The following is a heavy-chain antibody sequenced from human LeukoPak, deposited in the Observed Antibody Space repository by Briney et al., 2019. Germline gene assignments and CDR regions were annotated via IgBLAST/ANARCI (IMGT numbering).Heavy chain of an antibody. CDR3: AKDAPVLYGSGSNRGVSSAFDI. Sequence: GGSLRHSCAASGFTFSSYEMNWVRQAPGKGLEWVAFIRYDGSNKYYADSVKGRFTISRDNSKNTLYLQMNSLRAEDTAVYYCAKDAPVLYGSGSNRGVSSAFDIWGQGTMVTVSS. CDR1: GFTFSSYE. J-gene: IGHJ3*02. V-gene: IGHV3-30*02. CDR2: IRYDGSNK. D-gene: IGHD3-10*01.